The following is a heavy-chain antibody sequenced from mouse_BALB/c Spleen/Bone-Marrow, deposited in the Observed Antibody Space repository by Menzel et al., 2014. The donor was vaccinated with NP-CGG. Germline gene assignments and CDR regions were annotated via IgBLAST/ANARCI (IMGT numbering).Heavy chain of an antibody. CDR2: LNPGSGGT. J-gene: IGHJ2*01. D-gene: IGHD2-1*01. CDR3: ARRIYYAMGY. V-gene: IGHV1-54*01. Sequence: VQLVESGAELVRPGTSVKVSRKASGYAFTNYLIEWVKQRPGQGLEWIGVLNPGSGGTNYNEKFKGKATLTADKSSSSAYMQLSSLTSDDSAVYFCARRIYYAMGYWGQGTTLTVSS. CDR1: GYAFTNYL.